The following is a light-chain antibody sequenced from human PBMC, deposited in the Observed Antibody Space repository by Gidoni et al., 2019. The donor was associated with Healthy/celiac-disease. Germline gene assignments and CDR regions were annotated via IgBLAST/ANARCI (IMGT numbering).Light chain of an antibody. V-gene: IGKV1-12*01. CDR3: QQANSFPIT. J-gene: IGKJ5*01. Sequence: DIQMTQSPSSVSASVGDRGTITWRASQGISSWLAWYQQKPGKAPKLLIYAAHSFQSGVPSRFSGSGSGTDFTRTISSLQPEEFSTYYCQQANSFPITFGQGTRLEIK. CDR2: AAH. CDR1: QGISSW.